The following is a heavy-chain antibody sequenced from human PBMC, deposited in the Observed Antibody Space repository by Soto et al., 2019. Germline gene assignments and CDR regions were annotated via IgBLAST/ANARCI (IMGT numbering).Heavy chain of an antibody. Sequence: PGGSMRLSCAASGLTFNSSAMNWVRQAPGKGLEWVSAMSGGGGSTYYADSVKGRFTISRDNSKNTLSLQMNSLRAEDTAVYYCAKVSSGNYWYFDLWGRGTLVTVSS. D-gene: IGHD6-19*01. J-gene: IGHJ2*01. CDR3: AKVSSGNYWYFDL. V-gene: IGHV3-23*01. CDR1: GLTFNSSA. CDR2: MSGGGGST.